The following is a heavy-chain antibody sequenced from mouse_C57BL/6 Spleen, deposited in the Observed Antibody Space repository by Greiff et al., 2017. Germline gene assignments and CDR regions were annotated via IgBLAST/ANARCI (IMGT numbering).Heavy chain of an antibody. CDR3: ARYPYYYGSSYWYFDV. Sequence: EVHLVESGGGLVKPGGSLQLSCAASGFTFSDYGMHWVRQAPEKGLEWVAYISSGSSTIYYADTVKGRFTISRDNAKNTLFLQMTSLRSEDTAMYYCARYPYYYGSSYWYFDVWGTGTTVTVSS. CDR1: GFTFSDYG. CDR2: ISSGSSTI. J-gene: IGHJ1*03. D-gene: IGHD1-1*01. V-gene: IGHV5-17*01.